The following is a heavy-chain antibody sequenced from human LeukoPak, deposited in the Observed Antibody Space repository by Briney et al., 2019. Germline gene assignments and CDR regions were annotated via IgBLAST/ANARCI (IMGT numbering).Heavy chain of an antibody. CDR1: GFTFSSYA. Sequence: GGSLRLSCAASGFTFSSYAMSWVRQAPGKGLEGVSAISGSGGSTYYAGSVKGRFTISRDNSKNTLYLQMNSLRAEDTAVYYCAESGYSYGTVDYFDYWGQGTLVTVSS. CDR2: ISGSGGST. D-gene: IGHD5-18*01. V-gene: IGHV3-23*01. J-gene: IGHJ4*02. CDR3: AESGYSYGTVDYFDY.